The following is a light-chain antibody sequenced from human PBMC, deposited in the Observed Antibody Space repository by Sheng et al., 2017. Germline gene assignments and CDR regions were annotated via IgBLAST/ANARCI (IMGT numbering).Light chain of an antibody. CDR3: NSRDRDGFPHYV. J-gene: IGLJ1*01. CDR1: SLRSHY. Sequence: SSELTQDPAVSVALGQTVKITCQGDSLRSHYASWYQQKPGQSPILVLYNVNQRPSGIPDRFSGSISGNTASLTITGAQAEDEADYYCNSRDRDGFPHYVFASGTKVTVL. CDR2: NVN. V-gene: IGLV3-19*01.